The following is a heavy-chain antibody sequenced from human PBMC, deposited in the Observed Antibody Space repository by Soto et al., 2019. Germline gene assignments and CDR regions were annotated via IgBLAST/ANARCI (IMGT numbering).Heavy chain of an antibody. Sequence: EVQLLESGGGLVQPGGSLRFSCVASGFTFSTYAMTWVRQAPGKGLEWVPGIRGGGVSTYYADSVKGRFTISRDNSKNTLYLQLNSLRAEDTAVYYCARGDPQQLPSYYYYYYGMDVWGQGTTVTVSS. CDR2: IRGGGVST. CDR3: ARGDPQQLPSYYYYYYGMDV. CDR1: GFTFSTYA. D-gene: IGHD6-13*01. J-gene: IGHJ6*02. V-gene: IGHV3-23*01.